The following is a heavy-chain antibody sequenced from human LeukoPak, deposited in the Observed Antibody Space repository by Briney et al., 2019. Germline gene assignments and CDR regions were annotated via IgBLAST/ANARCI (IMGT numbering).Heavy chain of an antibody. Sequence: GGSLRLSCAASGFTFSSYWMSWVRQAPGKGLEWVANIKQDGSQKYYVDSVKGRFTISRDNAKNMLYLQMNSLRAEDTALYYCATERAGRDGYIVFDYWGQGTLVTVSS. J-gene: IGHJ4*02. D-gene: IGHD5-24*01. CDR2: IKQDGSQK. CDR3: ATERAGRDGYIVFDY. CDR1: GFTFSSYW. V-gene: IGHV3-7*01.